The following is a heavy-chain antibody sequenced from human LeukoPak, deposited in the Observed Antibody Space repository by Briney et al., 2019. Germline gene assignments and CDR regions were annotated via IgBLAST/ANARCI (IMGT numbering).Heavy chain of an antibody. Sequence: GGSLRLSCAASGFTVSSNYMSWVRQAPGKGLEWVSVIYSGGSTCYADSVKGRFTISRDNSKNTLYLQMNSLRAEDTAVYYCAKDVHLVYSSSWYLAWGQGTMVTVSS. V-gene: IGHV3-66*01. CDR3: AKDVHLVYSSSWYLA. J-gene: IGHJ3*01. D-gene: IGHD6-13*01. CDR1: GFTVSSNY. CDR2: IYSGGST.